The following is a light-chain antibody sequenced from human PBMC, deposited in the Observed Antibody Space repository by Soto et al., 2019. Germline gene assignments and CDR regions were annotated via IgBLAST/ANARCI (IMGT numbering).Light chain of an antibody. CDR1: QSVSSR. CDR3: QHYNNWPPWT. Sequence: EIVLTQSPATLSVSPGESATPSCRASQSVSSRLAWYQQKPGQAPRLLIHDASTRATGVPARFSGSGSGTEFTLTINSLQAEDFAIYYCQHYNNWPPWTFGQGTKVDIK. J-gene: IGKJ1*01. CDR2: DAS. V-gene: IGKV3-15*01.